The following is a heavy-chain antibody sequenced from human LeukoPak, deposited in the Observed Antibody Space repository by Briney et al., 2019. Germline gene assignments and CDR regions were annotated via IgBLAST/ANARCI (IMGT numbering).Heavy chain of an antibody. CDR3: ATGRSHSGYDFHRRLFDY. Sequence: PSETLSLTCAVYGGSFSGYYWSWIRQPPGKGLEWIGEINHSGSTNYNPSLKSRVTISVDTSENQFSLKRSSVTAADTAVYYCATGRSHSGYDFHRRLFDYWGQGTLVTVSS. V-gene: IGHV4-34*01. J-gene: IGHJ4*02. CDR1: GGSFSGYY. CDR2: INHSGST. D-gene: IGHD5-12*01.